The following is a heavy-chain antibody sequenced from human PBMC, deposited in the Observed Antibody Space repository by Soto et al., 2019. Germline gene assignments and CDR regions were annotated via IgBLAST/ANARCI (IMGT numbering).Heavy chain of an antibody. CDR2: IYHSGST. J-gene: IGHJ6*02. CDR1: GGSISSGGYS. D-gene: IGHD4-17*01. V-gene: IGHV4-30-2*01. Sequence: QLQLQESGSGLVKPSQTLSLTCAVSGGSISSGGYSWSWIRQPPGKGLAWIGYIYHSGSTYYNPSLKSRVTIPVDRSKNQFSLKLSSVTAADTAVYYCARVFGDPHDYYYYGMDVWGQGTTVTVSS. CDR3: ARVFGDPHDYYYYGMDV.